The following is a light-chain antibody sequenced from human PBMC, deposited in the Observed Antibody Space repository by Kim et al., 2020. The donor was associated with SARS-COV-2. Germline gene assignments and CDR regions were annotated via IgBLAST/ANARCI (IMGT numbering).Light chain of an antibody. V-gene: IGLV2-14*03. J-gene: IGLJ3*02. CDR3: TSCTSSITWV. Sequence: GQSITISRAGSSSDVGGYNHVSWYQQHPGKAPKLIIYDVSKRPSGVSNRFSGSKSGNTASLTISGLQAEDEADYYCTSCTSSITWVFGGGTQLTVL. CDR1: SSDVGGYNH. CDR2: DVS.